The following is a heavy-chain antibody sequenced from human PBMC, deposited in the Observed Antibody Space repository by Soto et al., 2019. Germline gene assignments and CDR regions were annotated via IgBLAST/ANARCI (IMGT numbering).Heavy chain of an antibody. CDR2: IIPIFGTA. D-gene: IGHD4-17*01. J-gene: IGHJ4*02. CDR1: GYTFTHYA. Sequence: QVQLVQSGAEVKKPGASVEISCKASGYTFTHYAISWVRQAPGQGLEWMGGIIPIFGTANYAQKFQGRVTITADESTSTAYMELSSLRSEDTAVYYCARVANGDSYYFDYWGQGTLVTVSS. CDR3: ARVANGDSYYFDY. V-gene: IGHV1-69*13.